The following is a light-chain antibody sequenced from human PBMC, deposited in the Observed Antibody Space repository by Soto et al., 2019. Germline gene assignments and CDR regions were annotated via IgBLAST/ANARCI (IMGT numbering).Light chain of an antibody. Sequence: IVMTQSPDSLAVSLGERATINCKSSQSLLYSSNSKNYLAWYQRKPGQPPKLLIYWASTRESGVPDRFSGSGSGTDFTLTISSLQAEDVAVYYCQQYLSIPRTFGQGTKVEIK. CDR2: WAS. CDR3: QQYLSIPRT. J-gene: IGKJ1*01. CDR1: QSLLYSSNSKNY. V-gene: IGKV4-1*01.